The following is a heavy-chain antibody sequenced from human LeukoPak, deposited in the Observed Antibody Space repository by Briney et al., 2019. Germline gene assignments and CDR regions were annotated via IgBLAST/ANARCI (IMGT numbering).Heavy chain of an antibody. V-gene: IGHV3-74*01. Sequence: GGSLRLSCAASGFTLSSYWMHWVRQAPGKGLMWVSRINSDGSSTNYADSVKGRSTISRDKAKNTVYLQMNSLRAEDTAVYYCASWSRIYGMDVWGQGTTVTVSS. CDR1: GFTLSSYW. J-gene: IGHJ6*02. CDR2: INSDGSST. D-gene: IGHD5/OR15-5a*01. CDR3: ASWSRIYGMDV.